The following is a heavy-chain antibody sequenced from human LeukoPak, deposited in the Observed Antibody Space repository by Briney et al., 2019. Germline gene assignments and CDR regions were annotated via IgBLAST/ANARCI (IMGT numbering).Heavy chain of an antibody. CDR3: ARRELLWFGGTYYFDY. J-gene: IGHJ4*02. D-gene: IGHD3-10*01. V-gene: IGHV4-34*01. CDR2: INHSGST. Sequence: PSETLSLTCAVYGGSFSGYYWGWIRQPPGKGLEWIGEINHSGSTNYNPSLKSRVTISVDTSKNQFSLKLSSVTAADTAVYYCARRELLWFGGTYYFDYWGQGTLVTVSS. CDR1: GGSFSGYY.